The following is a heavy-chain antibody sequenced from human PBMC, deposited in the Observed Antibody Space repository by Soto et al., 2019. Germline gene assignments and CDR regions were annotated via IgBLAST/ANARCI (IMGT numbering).Heavy chain of an antibody. CDR2: IYHSGST. Sequence: HVQLQESGPGLVKPSGTLSLTCAVSGGSISSSNWWSWVRQPPGKGLEWIGEIYHSGSTNYNPSLKSRVTISVDKSKNQFALKLSSVTVADTAVYYCAGWIQLQQYYYYGMDVWGQETTVTVSS. J-gene: IGHJ6*02. D-gene: IGHD5-18*01. CDR3: AGWIQLQQYYYYGMDV. CDR1: GGSISSSNW. V-gene: IGHV4-4*02.